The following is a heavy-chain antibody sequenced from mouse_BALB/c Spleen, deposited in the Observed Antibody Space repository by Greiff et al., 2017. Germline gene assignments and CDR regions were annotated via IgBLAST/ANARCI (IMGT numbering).Heavy chain of an antibody. CDR3: ARRGLAWFAY. CDR1: GYAFSSYW. D-gene: IGHD6-2*01. CDR2: IYPGDGDT. V-gene: IGHV1-80*01. Sequence: QVQLQQSGAELVRPGSSVKISYKASGYAFSSYWMNWVKQRPGQGLEWIGQIYPGDGDTNYNGKFKGKATLTADKSSSTAYMQLSSLTSEDSAVYFCARRGLAWFAYWGQGTLVTVSA. J-gene: IGHJ3*01.